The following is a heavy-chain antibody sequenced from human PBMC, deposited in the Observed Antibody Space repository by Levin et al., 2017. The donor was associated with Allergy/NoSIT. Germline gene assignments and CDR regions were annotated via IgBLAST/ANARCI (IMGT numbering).Heavy chain of an antibody. Sequence: PSETLSLTCNVSGGSISTGSYYWGWIRQPPGKGLEWVGHIYFTGATYSNPSLKSRITISVDTWKNHFSLELTSVTAADTAVYYCVRSVNAAGWVWFDPWGQGTLVTVSS. D-gene: IGHD6-13*01. J-gene: IGHJ5*02. V-gene: IGHV4-39*02. CDR2: IYFTGAT. CDR1: GGSISTGSYY. CDR3: VRSVNAAGWVWFDP.